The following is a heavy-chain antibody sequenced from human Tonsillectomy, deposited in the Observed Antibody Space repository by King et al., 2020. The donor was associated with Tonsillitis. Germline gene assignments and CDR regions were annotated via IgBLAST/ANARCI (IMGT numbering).Heavy chain of an antibody. CDR2: ISSSSSYI. D-gene: IGHD6-13*01. Sequence: VQLVESGGGLVKPGGSLRLSCAASGFTFSSYSMNWVRQAPEKGLEWVSSISSSSSYISYADSVKGRFTISRDNANNSLYLQMNSLRAEDTAVYYCARDQQLIWWGQGTLVTVSS. CDR1: GFTFSSYS. V-gene: IGHV3-21*01. J-gene: IGHJ4*02. CDR3: ARDQQLIW.